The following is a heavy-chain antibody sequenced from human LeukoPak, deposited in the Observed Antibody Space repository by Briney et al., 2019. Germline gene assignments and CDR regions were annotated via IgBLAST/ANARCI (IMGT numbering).Heavy chain of an antibody. CDR2: IYHSGSA. J-gene: IGHJ4*02. D-gene: IGHD2-2*01. CDR1: DGSMSSDA. Sequence: SQTLSLTCAVSDGSMSSDAWTWIRQPPGMALEWIGSIYHSGSAYYNPSLKSRVTISLDRSNNQYSLKLSSMTAADTAFYYCARSYGPYQIDSWGQGTLVTVSS. V-gene: IGHV4-30-2*01. CDR3: ARSYGPYQIDS.